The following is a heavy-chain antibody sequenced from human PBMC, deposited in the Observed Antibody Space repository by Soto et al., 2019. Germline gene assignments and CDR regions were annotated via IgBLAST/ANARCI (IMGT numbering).Heavy chain of an antibody. CDR2: ISSSGSTI. D-gene: IGHD6-6*01. CDR3: AREGRTYSSSSSYWYFDL. CDR1: GFTFSDYY. Sequence: PGGSLRLSCAASGFTFSDYYMSWIRQAPGKGLEWVSYISSSGSTIYYADSVKCRFTISRDNAKNSLYREMNSLRAGDTAVYYCAREGRTYSSSSSYWYFDLWGRGPLVTVSS. V-gene: IGHV3-11*01. J-gene: IGHJ2*01.